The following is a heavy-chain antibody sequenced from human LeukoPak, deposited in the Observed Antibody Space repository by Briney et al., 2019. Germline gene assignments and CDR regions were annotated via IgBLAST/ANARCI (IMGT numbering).Heavy chain of an antibody. CDR2: IYHSGST. V-gene: IGHV4-30-2*01. CDR1: GGSISSGGYS. CDR3: ARDVWGGYSYGLNTNWFDP. Sequence: SETLSLTCAVSGGSISSGGYSWSWIRQPPGKGLEWIGYIYHSGSTYYNPSLRSRVTISVDRSKNQFSLKLSSVTAADTAVYYCARDVWGGYSYGLNTNWFDPWGQGTLVTVSS. D-gene: IGHD5-18*01. J-gene: IGHJ5*02.